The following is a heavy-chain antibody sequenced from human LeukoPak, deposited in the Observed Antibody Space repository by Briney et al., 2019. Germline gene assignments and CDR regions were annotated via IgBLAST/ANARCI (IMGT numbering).Heavy chain of an antibody. CDR2: ISTDNGDT. Sequence: ASVKVSCKSTGYTFTTYGITWVRQAPGQGLEWMGWISTDNGDTNYAQKLQGRVTMTTDTSTSTAYMELRNLRSDDTAVYYCAREGLGELTLDCWGQGTLVTVSS. D-gene: IGHD3-16*01. CDR1: GYTFTTYG. CDR3: AREGLGELTLDC. V-gene: IGHV1-18*01. J-gene: IGHJ4*02.